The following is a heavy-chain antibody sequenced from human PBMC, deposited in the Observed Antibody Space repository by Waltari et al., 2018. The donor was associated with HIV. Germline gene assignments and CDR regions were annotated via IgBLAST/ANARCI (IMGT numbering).Heavy chain of an antibody. V-gene: IGHV4-34*01. CDR3: ARGETAAAGKASWFDP. Sequence: QVQLQQWGAGLLKPSETLSLTCAVYGGSFSGYYWSWIRKPPGKGLEWIGEINHSGSTNYNPSLKSRVTISVDTSKNQFSLKLSSVTAADTAVYYCARGETAAAGKASWFDPWGQGTLVTVSS. CDR2: INHSGST. J-gene: IGHJ5*02. D-gene: IGHD6-13*01. CDR1: GGSFSGYY.